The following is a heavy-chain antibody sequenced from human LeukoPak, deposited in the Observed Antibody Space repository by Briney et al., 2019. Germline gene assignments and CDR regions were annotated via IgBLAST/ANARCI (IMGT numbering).Heavy chain of an antibody. CDR1: GFTFDDYA. CDR3: AKSRIAAAGEDAFDI. Sequence: PGRSLRLSCAASGFTFDDYAMHWVRQAPGKGLEWVSGISWNSGSIGYADSVKGRFTISRDNAKSSLYLQMNSLRAEDTALYYCAKSRIAAAGEDAFDIWGQGTMVTVSS. CDR2: ISWNSGSI. J-gene: IGHJ3*02. V-gene: IGHV3-9*01. D-gene: IGHD6-13*01.